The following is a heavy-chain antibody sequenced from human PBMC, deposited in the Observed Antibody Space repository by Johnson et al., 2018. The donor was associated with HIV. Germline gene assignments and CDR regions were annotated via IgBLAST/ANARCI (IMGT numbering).Heavy chain of an antibody. CDR2: IWYDGSNK. J-gene: IGHJ3*02. Sequence: QVQLVESGGGVVQPGRSLRLSCAASGFTFSSYGMHWVRQAPGKGLEWVAVIWYDGSNKYYADSVKGRCTVSRDNTKNTLYLQMNSLRPEDTAVYYCVKERQRVRSLDIWGQGTMVAVSS. V-gene: IGHV3-33*03. D-gene: IGHD6-6*01. CDR3: VKERQRVRSLDI. CDR1: GFTFSSYG.